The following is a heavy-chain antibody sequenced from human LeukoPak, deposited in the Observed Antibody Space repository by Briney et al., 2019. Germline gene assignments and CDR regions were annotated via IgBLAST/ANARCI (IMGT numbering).Heavy chain of an antibody. J-gene: IGHJ5*02. CDR3: AKRDIVVVPAAIVGWFDP. CDR1: GFTFSSYP. V-gene: IGHV3-23*01. D-gene: IGHD2-2*01. Sequence: GGSLRLSCAASGFTFSSYPMSWVRQAPGKGLEWVSAISGSGGSTYYADSVKGRFIISRDNSKNTLYLQMNSLRAEDTAVYYCAKRDIVVVPAAIVGWFDPWGQGTLVTVSS. CDR2: ISGSGGST.